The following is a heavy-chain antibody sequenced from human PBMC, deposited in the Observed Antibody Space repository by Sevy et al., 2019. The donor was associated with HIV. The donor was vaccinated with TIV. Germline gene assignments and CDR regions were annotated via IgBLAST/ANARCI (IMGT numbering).Heavy chain of an antibody. V-gene: IGHV3-33*01. CDR2: IWYNGGTE. CDR3: ARDSARVIVPTAGFDS. J-gene: IGHJ5*01. D-gene: IGHD1-1*01. CDR1: GFPFRSFS. Sequence: GGSLRLSCAASGFPFRSFSMHWVRQAPGKGLKWVAGIWYNGGTEHYADSVQGRFTISRDNSKNVLNLQMNSLRVGDTAIYYCARDSARVIVPTAGFDSWGQRALVTVSS.